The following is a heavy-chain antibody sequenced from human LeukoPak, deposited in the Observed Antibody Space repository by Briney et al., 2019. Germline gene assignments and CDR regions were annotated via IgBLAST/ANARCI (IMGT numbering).Heavy chain of an antibody. Sequence: SETLSLTCTVSGGSISSYYWSWIRQPPGKGLEWIGYIYYSGSTNYNPSIKSRVTISVDTSKNQFSLKLSSVTAADTAVYYCARWVSPYCGGDCYPETNWFDPWGQGTLVTVSS. CDR3: ARWVSPYCGGDCYPETNWFDP. CDR1: GGSISSYY. V-gene: IGHV4-59*01. CDR2: IYYSGST. J-gene: IGHJ5*02. D-gene: IGHD2-21*02.